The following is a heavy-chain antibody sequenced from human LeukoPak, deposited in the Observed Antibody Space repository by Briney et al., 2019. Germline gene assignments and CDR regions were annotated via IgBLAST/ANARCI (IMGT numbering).Heavy chain of an antibody. J-gene: IGHJ3*02. V-gene: IGHV3-11*06. CDR3: ARGYYDSSGYSDAFDI. CDR1: GFTFSDYY. Sequence: GGSLRLSCAASGFTFSDYYMSWIRQAPGKGLEWVSYISSSSSYTNYADSVKGRFTISRDNAKNSLYLQMNSLRAEDTAVYYCARGYYDSSGYSDAFDIWGQGTMVTVSS. D-gene: IGHD3-22*01. CDR2: ISSSSSYT.